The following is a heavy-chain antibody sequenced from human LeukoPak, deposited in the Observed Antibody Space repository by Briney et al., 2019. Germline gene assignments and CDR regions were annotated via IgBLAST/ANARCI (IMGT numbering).Heavy chain of an antibody. CDR3: AKAPYYYDSSGYLDY. CDR1: GFTFDDYA. J-gene: IGHJ4*02. D-gene: IGHD3-22*01. V-gene: IGHV3-9*01. CDR2: ISWNSGSK. Sequence: PGGSLRLSCAASGFTFDDYAMHWVRQAPGKGLEWVSGISWNSGSKGYADSVKGRFTISRDNAKNSLYLQMNSLRAEDTALYYCAKAPYYYDSSGYLDYWGQGTLVTVSS.